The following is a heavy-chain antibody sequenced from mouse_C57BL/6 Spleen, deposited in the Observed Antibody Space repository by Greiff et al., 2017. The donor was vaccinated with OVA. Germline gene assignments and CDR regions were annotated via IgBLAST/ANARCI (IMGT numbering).Heavy chain of an antibody. D-gene: IGHD1-1*01. CDR3: ARLITTEDFDY. CDR1: GYTFTDYY. V-gene: IGHV1-26*01. CDR2: INPNNGGT. Sequence: VQLQQSGPELVKPGASVKISCKASGYTFTDYYMNWVKQSHGKSLEWIGDINPNNGGTSYNQKFKGKATLTVDKSSSTAYMELRSLTSEDSAVYYCARLITTEDFDYWGQGTTLTVSS. J-gene: IGHJ2*01.